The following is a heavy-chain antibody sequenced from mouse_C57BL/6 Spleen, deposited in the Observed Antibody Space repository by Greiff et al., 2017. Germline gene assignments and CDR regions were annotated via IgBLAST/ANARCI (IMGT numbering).Heavy chain of an antibody. Sequence: EVQLQQSGPELVKPGASVKISCKASGYTFTDYYMNWVKQSHGKSLEWIGDINPNNGGTSYNQKFKGKATLTVDKSSSTAYMELRSLTSEDSAVYYCARSSSTGDYWGQGTTRTVSS. D-gene: IGHD4-1*02. CDR1: GYTFTDYY. CDR3: ARSSSTGDY. CDR2: INPNNGGT. V-gene: IGHV1-26*01. J-gene: IGHJ2*01.